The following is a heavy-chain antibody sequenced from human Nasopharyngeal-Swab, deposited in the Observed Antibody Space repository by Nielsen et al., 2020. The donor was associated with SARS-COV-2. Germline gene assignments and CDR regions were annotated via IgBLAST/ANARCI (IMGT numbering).Heavy chain of an antibody. CDR2: ISSSSSYI. Sequence: GESLKISCAASGFTFNNYNFNWVRQAPGKGLEWVSSISSSSSYIYYADSVKGRFTISRDNAKNSLYQQMNSLRAEDTAVYYCARDGLDYDFWSAYFMDVWGQGTTVTVSS. CDR1: GFTFNNYN. D-gene: IGHD3-3*01. J-gene: IGHJ6*02. CDR3: ARDGLDYDFWSAYFMDV. V-gene: IGHV3-21*01.